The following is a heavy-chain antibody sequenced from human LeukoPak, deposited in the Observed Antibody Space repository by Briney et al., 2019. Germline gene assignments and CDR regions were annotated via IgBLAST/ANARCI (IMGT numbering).Heavy chain of an antibody. CDR1: GYTFTSYG. V-gene: IGHV1-18*01. J-gene: IGHJ6*02. D-gene: IGHD3-22*01. Sequence: ASVKVSCKASGYTFTSYGISWVRQAPGQGLEWMGWISAYNGNTNYAQKLQGRVTMTTDKSTSTAYMELRSLRSEDTAVYYCARGRLSYYDSSGDYYYYYGMDVWGQGTTVTVSS. CDR3: ARGRLSYYDSSGDYYYYYGMDV. CDR2: ISAYNGNT.